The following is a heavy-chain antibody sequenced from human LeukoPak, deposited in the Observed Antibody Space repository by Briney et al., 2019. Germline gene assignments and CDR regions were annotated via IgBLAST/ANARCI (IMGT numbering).Heavy chain of an antibody. D-gene: IGHD6-13*01. J-gene: IGHJ4*02. Sequence: GASVKVSCKASGYTFTNYDINWVRQATGQGLEWMGWMNPNSGNTGSAQKFQGRVTMTRNTSISTAYMELNSLISEDTAVYLCARRIASAGTTLGYWGQGTLVTVSS. CDR1: GYTFTNYD. CDR3: ARRIASAGTTLGY. V-gene: IGHV1-8*01. CDR2: MNPNSGNT.